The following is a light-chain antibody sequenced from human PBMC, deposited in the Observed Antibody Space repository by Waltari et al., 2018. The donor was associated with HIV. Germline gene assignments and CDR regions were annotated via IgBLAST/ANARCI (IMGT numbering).Light chain of an antibody. CDR3: AAWDDSLNGRV. J-gene: IGLJ3*02. CDR1: SSNIGTNT. Sequence: QSVLTQPPSASGTPGQRVTIPCSGSSSNIGTNTVTWYQQLPGTAPKLLIYSNSQRPSGVPDRFSGSKSGTSASLAISGLQSEDEADYYCAAWDDSLNGRVFGGGTKLTVL. V-gene: IGLV1-44*01. CDR2: SNS.